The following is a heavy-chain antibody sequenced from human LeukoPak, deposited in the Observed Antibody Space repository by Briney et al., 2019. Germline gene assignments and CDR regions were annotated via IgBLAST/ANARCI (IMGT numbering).Heavy chain of an antibody. CDR3: TSGPYYYDSSGYYSLLSDYYGMDV. J-gene: IGHJ6*02. CDR1: GFTFSGSA. V-gene: IGHV3-73*01. CDR2: IRSKANSYAT. D-gene: IGHD3-22*01. Sequence: PGGSLRLSCAASGFTFSGSAMHWVRQASGKGLEWVGRIRSKANSYATAYAASVKGRFTISRDDSKNTAYLQMNSLKTEDTAVYYCTSGPYYYDSSGYYSLLSDYYGMDVWGQGTTVTVSS.